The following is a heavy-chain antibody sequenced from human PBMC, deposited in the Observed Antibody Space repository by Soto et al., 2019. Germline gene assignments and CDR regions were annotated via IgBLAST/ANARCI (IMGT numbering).Heavy chain of an antibody. D-gene: IGHD2-15*01. V-gene: IGHV2-5*01. CDR3: AKVVGAERFDS. CDR2: IYLTDDK. CDR1: GFSLSSGGVG. J-gene: IGHJ4*02. Sequence: QITLKESGPTLVKPTQTLTLTCTISGFSLSSGGVGVGWIRQPPGKALDWLALIYLTDDKYYSPSLKSRLTITKDTSKNQVVLTMNNIDPADTGTYYCAKVVGAERFDSWGQGTLVTVTS.